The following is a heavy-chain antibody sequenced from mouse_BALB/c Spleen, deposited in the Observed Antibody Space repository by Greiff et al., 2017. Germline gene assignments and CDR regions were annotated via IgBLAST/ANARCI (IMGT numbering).Heavy chain of an antibody. V-gene: IGHV14-4*02. D-gene: IGHD2-3*01. J-gene: IGHJ1*01. CDR1: GFNIKDYY. CDR3: NYDGYLYWYFDV. Sequence: EVKLMESGAELVRSGASVKLSCTASGFNIKDYYMHWVKQRPEQGLEWIGWIDPENGDTEYAPKFQGKATMTADTSSNTAYLQLSSLTSEDTAVYYCNYDGYLYWYFDVWGAGTTVTVSS. CDR2: IDPENGDT.